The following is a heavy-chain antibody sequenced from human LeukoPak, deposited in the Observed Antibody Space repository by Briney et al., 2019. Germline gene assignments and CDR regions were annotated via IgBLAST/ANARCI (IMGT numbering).Heavy chain of an antibody. J-gene: IGHJ6*02. V-gene: IGHV4-30-2*05. CDR3: ARDRIVVVPAASNYYYGMDV. D-gene: IGHD2-2*01. CDR1: GGSISSGGYS. Sequence: PSQTLSLTCAVSGGSISSGGYSWSWIRQPPGKGLEWIGYIYHSGSTYYNPSLKSRVTISVDTSKNQFSLKLSSVTAADTAVYYCARDRIVVVPAASNYYYGMDVWGQGTTVTVSS. CDR2: IYHSGST.